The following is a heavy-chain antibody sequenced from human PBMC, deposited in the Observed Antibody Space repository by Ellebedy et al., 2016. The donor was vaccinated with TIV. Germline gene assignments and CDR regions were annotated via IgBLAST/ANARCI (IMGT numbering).Heavy chain of an antibody. V-gene: IGHV3-33*01. D-gene: IGHD3-10*01. J-gene: IGHJ4*02. CDR3: AREGITMVRGVIITGYFDY. CDR1: GFTFSSYG. CDR2: IWYDGSNK. Sequence: GESLKISXAASGFTFSSYGMHWVRQAPGKGLEWVAVIWYDGSNKYYADSVKGRFTISRDNSKNTLYLQMNSLRAEDTAVYYCAREGITMVRGVIITGYFDYWGQGTLVTVSS.